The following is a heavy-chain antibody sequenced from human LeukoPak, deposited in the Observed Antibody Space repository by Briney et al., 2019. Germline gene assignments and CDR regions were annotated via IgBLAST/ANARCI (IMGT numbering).Heavy chain of an antibody. CDR2: IYHSGST. Sequence: SETLSLTCAVSGGSISSSGYSWIWIRQPPGKGLEWIGYIYHSGSTYYNPSLKSRVAISIDKSTNQFSLRLTSVTAADTAVYFCARGDDSSGYFFRLDPWGQGTLVTVSS. D-gene: IGHD3-22*01. J-gene: IGHJ5*02. V-gene: IGHV4-30-2*01. CDR1: GGSISSSGYS. CDR3: ARGDDSSGYFFRLDP.